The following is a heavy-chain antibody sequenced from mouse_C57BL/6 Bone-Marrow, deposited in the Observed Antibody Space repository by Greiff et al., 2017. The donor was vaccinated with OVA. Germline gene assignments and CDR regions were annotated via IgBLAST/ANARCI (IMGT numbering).Heavy chain of an antibody. V-gene: IGHV1-5*01. CDR3: TSTTVVTHWYFGV. D-gene: IGHD1-1*01. Sequence: EVQLQQSGTVLARPGASVKMSCKTSGYTFTSYWMHWVKQRPGQGLEWIGAIYPGNSDTSYNQQFKGKAKLTAVTSASTAYMELSSLTNEDSAVYYCTSTTVVTHWYFGVWGTGTTVTVSS. J-gene: IGHJ1*03. CDR1: GYTFTSYW. CDR2: IYPGNSDT.